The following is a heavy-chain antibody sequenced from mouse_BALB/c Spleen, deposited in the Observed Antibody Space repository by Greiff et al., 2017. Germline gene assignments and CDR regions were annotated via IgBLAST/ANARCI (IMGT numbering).Heavy chain of an antibody. CDR1: GYTFTSYV. V-gene: IGHV1-14*01. D-gene: IGHD2-1*01. CDR2: INPYNDGT. J-gene: IGHJ4*01. CDR3: ARYCNYDAMDY. Sequence: VQLQQSGPELVKPGASVKMSCKASGYTFTSYVMHWVKQKPGQGLEWIGYINPYNDGTKYNEKFKGKATLTSDKSSSTAYMELSSLTSEDSAVYYCARYCNYDAMDYWGQGTSVTVSS.